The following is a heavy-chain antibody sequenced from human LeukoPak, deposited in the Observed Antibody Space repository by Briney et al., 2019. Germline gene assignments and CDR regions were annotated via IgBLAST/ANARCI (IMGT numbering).Heavy chain of an antibody. CDR2: MNPNGGNT. CDR1: GYTFTSYD. CDR3: ARGPGSSWYYYYYYMDV. D-gene: IGHD6-13*01. Sequence: ASVKVSCKASGYTFTSYDINWVRQAPGQGLEWMGWMNPNGGNTGYAQKFQGRVTMTRNTSISTAYMELSSLRSEDTAVYYCARGPGSSWYYYYYYMDVWGKGTTVTVSS. V-gene: IGHV1-8*01. J-gene: IGHJ6*03.